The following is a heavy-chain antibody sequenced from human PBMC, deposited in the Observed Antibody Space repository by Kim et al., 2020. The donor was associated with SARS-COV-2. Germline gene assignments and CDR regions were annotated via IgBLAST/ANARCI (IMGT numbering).Heavy chain of an antibody. J-gene: IGHJ5*02. Sequence: SETLSLTCTVSGGSISSSSYYWGWIRQPPGKGLEWIGSIYYSGSTYYNPSLKSRVTISVDTSKNQFSLKLSSVTAADTAVYYCARHVGDQIAVAGTGWFDPWGQGTLVTVSS. V-gene: IGHV4-39*01. CDR2: IYYSGST. CDR3: ARHVGDQIAVAGTGWFDP. CDR1: GGSISSSSYY. D-gene: IGHD6-19*01.